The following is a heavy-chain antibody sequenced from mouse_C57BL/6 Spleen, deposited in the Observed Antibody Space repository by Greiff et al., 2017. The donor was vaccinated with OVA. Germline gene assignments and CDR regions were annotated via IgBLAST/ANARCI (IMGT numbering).Heavy chain of an antibody. CDR2: ICSGGDYI. D-gene: IGHD2-1*01. CDR1: GFTFSSYA. CDR3: TREYGNYQRYFDV. V-gene: IGHV5-9-1*02. Sequence: EVQVVESGEGLVMPGGSLKLSCAASGFTFSSYAMSWVRNTPAMRLEWVAYICSGGDYIYYADTVKGRFTIYSDNARNTLYLQMSSLKSEDTAMYYCTREYGNYQRYFDVWGTRTTVTVAS. J-gene: IGHJ1*03.